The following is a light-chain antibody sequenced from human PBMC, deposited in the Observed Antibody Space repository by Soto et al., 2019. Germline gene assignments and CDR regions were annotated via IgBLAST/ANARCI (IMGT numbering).Light chain of an antibody. CDR3: CSYEGSTTRVV. Sequence: QSALTQPASVSGSPGQSIAISCTGTSSDVVTYKYVSWYQQHPGKAPKLMIYEVSIRPSGVSDRFSGSKSGNTASLTISGLRPEDEAYYYCCSYEGSTTRVVFGGGTKLTVL. J-gene: IGLJ2*01. CDR1: SSDVVTYKY. CDR2: EVS. V-gene: IGLV2-14*01.